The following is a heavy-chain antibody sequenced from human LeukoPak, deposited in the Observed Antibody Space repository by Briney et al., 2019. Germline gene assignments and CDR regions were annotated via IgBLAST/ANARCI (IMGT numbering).Heavy chain of an antibody. J-gene: IGHJ4*02. V-gene: IGHV3-23*01. Sequence: GGSLRLSCAASGFTFSSYAMSWVHQAPGKGLEWVSTITTSDGNTYYADSVKGRFTVSRDNSKNTLFLQMNSLRAEDTAVYYCAKDGGLWVSAHWGDSWGRGTLVTVSS. D-gene: IGHD7-27*01. CDR1: GFTFSSYA. CDR2: ITTSDGNT. CDR3: AKDGGLWVSAHWGDS.